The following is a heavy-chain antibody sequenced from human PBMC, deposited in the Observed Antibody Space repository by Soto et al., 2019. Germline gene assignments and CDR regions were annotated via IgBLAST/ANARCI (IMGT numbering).Heavy chain of an antibody. CDR1: GFTFKNHA. Sequence: QGQLVESGGDAVQPGRSLRLSCVGSGFTFKNHAMHWVRLAPGQGLEWVAYISYDGSNKAYGDSVQGRFTISRDNSKNKVILQMNSLRGEDTGVFHCAKEGRSYDDFWSGSIGSFDIWGRGTTVTVSS. J-gene: IGHJ3*02. D-gene: IGHD3-3*01. CDR3: AKEGRSYDDFWSGSIGSFDI. CDR2: ISYDGSNK. V-gene: IGHV3-30*18.